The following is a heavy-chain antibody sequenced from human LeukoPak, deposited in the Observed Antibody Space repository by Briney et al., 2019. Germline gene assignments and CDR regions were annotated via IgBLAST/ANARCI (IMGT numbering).Heavy chain of an antibody. V-gene: IGHV1-2*06. J-gene: IGHJ3*02. CDR2: INPNSGGT. D-gene: IGHD4-11*01. CDR3: PRDGYSRGYAFDI. Sequence: ASVKVSCKASGYTFTGYYMHWVRQAPGQGLEWMGRINPNSGGTNYAQKFQGRVTMTRDTSISTAYMELSRLRSDDTAVYYCPRDGYSRGYAFDIWGQGTMVTVSS. CDR1: GYTFTGYY.